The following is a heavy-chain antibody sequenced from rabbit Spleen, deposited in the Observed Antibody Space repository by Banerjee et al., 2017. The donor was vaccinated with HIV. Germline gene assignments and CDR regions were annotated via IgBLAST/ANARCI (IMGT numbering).Heavy chain of an antibody. D-gene: IGHD6-1*01. V-gene: IGHV1S45*01. CDR3: ARGANGQGDGYGL. Sequence: QEQLVESGGGLVQPEGSLTLTCTASGFSFSSSYWICWVRQAPGKGLEWIACIYVYSGGSGYTYYASWAVGRFTISKTSSTTVTLQMTGLTVADTATYFCARGANGQGDGYGLWGPGTLVTVS. CDR1: GFSFSSSYW. J-gene: IGHJ4*01. CDR2: IYVYSGGSGYT.